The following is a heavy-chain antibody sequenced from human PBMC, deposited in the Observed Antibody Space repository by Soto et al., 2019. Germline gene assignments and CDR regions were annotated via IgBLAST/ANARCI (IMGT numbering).Heavy chain of an antibody. V-gene: IGHV3-30*18. CDR1: GFTFSSYG. Sequence: GGSLRLSCAASGFTFSSYGMHWVRQAPGKGLEWVAVISYDGSNKYYADSVKGRFTISRDNSKNTLYLQMNSLGAEDTAVYYCAKAPLSAGWYLNYFDYWGKGTLVTVSS. CDR3: AKAPLSAGWYLNYFDY. D-gene: IGHD6-19*01. J-gene: IGHJ4*02. CDR2: ISYDGSNK.